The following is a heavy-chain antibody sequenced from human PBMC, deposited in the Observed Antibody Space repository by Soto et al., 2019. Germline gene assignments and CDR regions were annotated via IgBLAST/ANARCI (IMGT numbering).Heavy chain of an antibody. V-gene: IGHV4-39*01. J-gene: IGHJ6*02. CDR2: IYYSGST. D-gene: IGHD3-22*01. CDR1: CGSISSSSYY. CDR3: ARRLYYDSSGFEGGGMDV. Sequence: TLSRTCTVSCGSISSSSYYWGWIRQPPGKGLEWIGSIYYSGSTYYNPSLKSRVTISVDTSKNQFSLKLSSVTAADTAVYYCARRLYYDSSGFEGGGMDVWGQGT.